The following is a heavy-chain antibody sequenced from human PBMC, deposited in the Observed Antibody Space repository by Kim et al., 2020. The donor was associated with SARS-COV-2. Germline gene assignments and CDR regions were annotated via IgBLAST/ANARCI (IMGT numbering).Heavy chain of an antibody. V-gene: IGHV4-31*01. CDR3: ARASITMVVLAGEFDY. D-gene: IGHD3-22*01. CDR2: IYYRGST. Sequence: SETLSLTCTVSGGSISSGGYCCSRIRQHPGRGREWSGNIYYRGSTYYNPSLKSLVTISVDTSKNQFPLKLSSVTAADTAVYYGARASITMVVLAGEFDYGRRGPLVTVSS. J-gene: IGHJ4*02. CDR1: GGSISSGGYC.